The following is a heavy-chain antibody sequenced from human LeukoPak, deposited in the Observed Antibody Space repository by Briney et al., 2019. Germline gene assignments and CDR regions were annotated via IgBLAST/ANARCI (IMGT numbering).Heavy chain of an antibody. V-gene: IGHV1-69*05. J-gene: IGHJ5*02. CDR2: IIPIFGTA. D-gene: IGHD6-13*01. CDR3: ARERDSSSWGNWFDP. Sequence: SVKVPCKASGGTFSSYAISWVRQAPGQGLEWMGGIIPIFGTANYAQKFQGRVTITTDESTSTAYMELSSLRSEDTAVYYCARERDSSSWGNWFDPWGQGTLVTVSS. CDR1: GGTFSSYA.